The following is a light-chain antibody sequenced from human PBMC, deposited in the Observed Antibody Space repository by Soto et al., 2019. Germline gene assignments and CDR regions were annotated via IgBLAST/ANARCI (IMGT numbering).Light chain of an antibody. V-gene: IGKV3-20*01. Sequence: EVVLTQSPATLSVSPGERATLSCRASQSVSSYLAWFQQKPGQAPRLLIYDASTRATGIPVRFSGSGSGTDFTLTISRLEPEDFAVYYCQQYGSSGTFGQGTKV. CDR2: DAS. J-gene: IGKJ1*01. CDR1: QSVSSY. CDR3: QQYGSSGT.